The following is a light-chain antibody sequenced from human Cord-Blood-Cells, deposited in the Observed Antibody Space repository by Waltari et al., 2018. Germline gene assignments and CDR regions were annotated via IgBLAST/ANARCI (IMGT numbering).Light chain of an antibody. CDR2: DVS. J-gene: IGLJ2*01. CDR1: SSDVGGYNY. Sequence: QSALTQPRSVSGSPGQSVTISCTGTSSDVGGYNYVSWYQQHPGKAPKLSIYDVSKRPAGVPDRFSGSKSGNTASLTISGLHAEDEADYYCCSYAGSYTLVFGGGTKLTVL. CDR3: CSYAGSYTLV. V-gene: IGLV2-11*01.